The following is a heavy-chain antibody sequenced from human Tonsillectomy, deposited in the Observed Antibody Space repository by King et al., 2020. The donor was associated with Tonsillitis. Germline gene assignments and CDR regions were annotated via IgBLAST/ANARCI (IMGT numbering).Heavy chain of an antibody. CDR1: GYTFISYG. CDR3: AIGLGGYSGYDPLFDY. J-gene: IGHJ4*02. Sequence: QLVQSGTEVKKPGASVRVSCKASGYTFISYGISWVRQAPGQGLEWMGWISAYNGNTKYAQKLQGRVTMTTDTSTSTAYMELRSLRSDDTAVYYCAIGLGGYSGYDPLFDYWGQGTLVTVSS. D-gene: IGHD5-12*01. V-gene: IGHV1-18*01. CDR2: ISAYNGNT.